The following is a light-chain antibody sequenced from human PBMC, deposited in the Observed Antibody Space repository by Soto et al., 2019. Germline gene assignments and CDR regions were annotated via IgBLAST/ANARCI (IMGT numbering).Light chain of an antibody. J-gene: IGLJ2*01. V-gene: IGLV2-8*01. CDR2: EVS. Sequence: QSALTQPPSASGSPGQSVTISCTGTSSDVGGYNYVSWYQQHPGKAPNLMIYEVSKRPSGVPDRFSGSKSGNTASLTASGLQAEDVADYYFSSYAGSNNLVFGGGTKLTVL. CDR1: SSDVGGYNY. CDR3: SSYAGSNNLV.